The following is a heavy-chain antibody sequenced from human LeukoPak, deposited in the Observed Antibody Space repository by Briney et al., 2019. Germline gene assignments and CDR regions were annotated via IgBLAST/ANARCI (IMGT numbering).Heavy chain of an antibody. CDR3: VTMVPPQYSYGSSFDH. J-gene: IGHJ4*02. D-gene: IGHD5-18*01. Sequence: PSETLSLTCTVSGGSISSYYWSWIRQPPGKGLEWIGYIYYSGSTNYNPSLKSRVTISVDTSKNQVSLNLRSVTAADTAVYYCVTMVPPQYSYGSSFDHWGQGTLVTVSS. CDR2: IYYSGST. V-gene: IGHV4-59*01. CDR1: GGSISSYY.